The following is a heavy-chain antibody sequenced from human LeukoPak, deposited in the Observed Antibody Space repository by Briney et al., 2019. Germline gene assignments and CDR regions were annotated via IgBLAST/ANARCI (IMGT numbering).Heavy chain of an antibody. J-gene: IGHJ3*02. D-gene: IGHD6-13*01. CDR2: ITSKAFGGTA. Sequence: GGSLRLSCRPSGGTFGDYAMSWVRQAPGKGREWVGSITSKAFGGTAEYTASVKGRFTISRDDSKSLAYLQMNSLNTEDTAVYYCTRDREAAAGINALDNWGQGTMVTVSS. V-gene: IGHV3-49*04. CDR1: GGTFGDYA. CDR3: TRDREAAAGINALDN.